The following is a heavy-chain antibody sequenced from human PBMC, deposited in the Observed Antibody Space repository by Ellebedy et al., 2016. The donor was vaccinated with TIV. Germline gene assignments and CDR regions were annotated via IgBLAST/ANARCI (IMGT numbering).Heavy chain of an antibody. D-gene: IGHD6-13*01. CDR3: ARRQQLAPQGWAYNIDY. J-gene: IGHJ4*02. CDR2: IDYRGGN. Sequence: SETLSLTXTVSGGSVSSRGYYWGWIRQSPGKGLEFIGFIDYRGGNKNSPSLKSRVTISVDMSKNQFSLKLSSVTASDTAVYFCARRQQLAPQGWAYNIDYWGQGTLVTVSS. V-gene: IGHV4-39*01. CDR1: GGSVSSRGYY.